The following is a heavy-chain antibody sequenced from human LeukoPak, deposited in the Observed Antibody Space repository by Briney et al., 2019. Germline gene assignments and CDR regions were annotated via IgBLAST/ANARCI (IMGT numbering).Heavy chain of an antibody. CDR1: GGSLNGHY. CDR2: SSDSGGT. Sequence: SETLSLTCAVYGGSLNGHYWSWICQPPGKGLEWIGESSDSGGTKFNPSLKSRVTISADTSKNQFSLKLSSVTAADTAVYYCARDGHSSGYFDYWGQGTLVTVSS. J-gene: IGHJ4*02. D-gene: IGHD3-22*01. CDR3: ARDGHSSGYFDY. V-gene: IGHV4-34*01.